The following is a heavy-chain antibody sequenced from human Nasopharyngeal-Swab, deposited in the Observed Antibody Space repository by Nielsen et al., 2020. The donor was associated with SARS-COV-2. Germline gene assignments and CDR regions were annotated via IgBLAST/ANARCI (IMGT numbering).Heavy chain of an antibody. D-gene: IGHD2-2*01. CDR2: ITHSGST. CDR1: GGSFSGYY. Sequence: SETLSLTCAVYGGSFSGYYWSWIRQPPGKGLEWIGEITHSGSTPYNPSLKSRFTISVNQSKHQFSLKLSSVTAAHTAVYYCARRVVAVLRYWFDPWGQGTLVTVSS. CDR3: ARRVVAVLRYWFDP. J-gene: IGHJ5*02. V-gene: IGHV4-34*01.